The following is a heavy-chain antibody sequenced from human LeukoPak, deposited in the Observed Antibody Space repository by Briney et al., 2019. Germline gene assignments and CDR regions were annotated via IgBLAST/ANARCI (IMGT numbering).Heavy chain of an antibody. CDR2: IYSGGST. D-gene: IGHD2-15*01. CDR3: ARDFCDRGGSCLFDY. CDR1: GFTVSSNY. J-gene: IGHJ4*02. V-gene: IGHV3-53*01. Sequence: GGSLRLSCAASGFTVSSNYMSWVRQAPGKGLEWASVIYSGGSTYYADPVKGRFTISRDNSKNTLYLQMNSLRAEDTAVYYCARDFCDRGGSCLFDYWGQGTLVTVSS.